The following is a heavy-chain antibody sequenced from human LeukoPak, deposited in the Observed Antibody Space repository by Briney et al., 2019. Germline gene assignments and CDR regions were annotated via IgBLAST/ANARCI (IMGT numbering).Heavy chain of an antibody. D-gene: IGHD6-13*01. CDR3: ARDLTAAAGTYYYYGMDV. J-gene: IGHJ6*02. CDR2: IWYVGSNK. Sequence: PGRSLRLSCAASGFTFSSYGMHWVRQAPGKGLGWVAFIWYVGSNKYYADSVKGRFTISRDNSKNTLYLQMNSLRAEDTAVYYCARDLTAAAGTYYYYGMDVWGQGTTVTVSS. V-gene: IGHV3-33*01. CDR1: GFTFSSYG.